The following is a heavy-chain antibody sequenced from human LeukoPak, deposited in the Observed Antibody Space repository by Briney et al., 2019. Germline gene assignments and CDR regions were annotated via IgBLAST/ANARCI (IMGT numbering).Heavy chain of an antibody. J-gene: IGHJ4*02. CDR1: GYTFTSYD. CDR2: MNPNSGDT. Sequence: ASVKVSCKASGYTFTSYDINWVRQATGQGLEWMGWMNPNSGDTGYAQKFQGRVTMTRNTSISTAYMELSSLRSEDTAVYYCAGGYYDSSGYYGFYYFDYWGQGNLVTVSS. CDR3: AGGYYDSSGYYGFYYFDY. V-gene: IGHV1-8*01. D-gene: IGHD3-22*01.